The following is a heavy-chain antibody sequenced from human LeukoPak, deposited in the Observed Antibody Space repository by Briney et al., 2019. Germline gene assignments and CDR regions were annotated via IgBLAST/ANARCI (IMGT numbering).Heavy chain of an antibody. Sequence: GGSLRLSCAVFGFTVSGNYMSWVRQAPRNGLEWVSAIYTDGNTHYAGSVKGRFTISRDSFKNTLYLQMNSLRAEDTAVYYCARDRPYGGVGDFDYWGQGTLVTVSS. D-gene: IGHD3-16*01. CDR2: IYTDGNT. J-gene: IGHJ4*02. CDR3: ARDRPYGGVGDFDY. V-gene: IGHV3-66*01. CDR1: GFTVSGNY.